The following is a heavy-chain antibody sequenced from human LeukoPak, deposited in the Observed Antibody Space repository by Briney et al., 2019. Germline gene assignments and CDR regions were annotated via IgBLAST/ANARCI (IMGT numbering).Heavy chain of an antibody. CDR2: ISYDGSNK. CDR1: GFIFSSYG. V-gene: IGHV3-30*03. Sequence: GGSLRLSCTASGFIFSSYGMHWVRQAPGKGLEWVAVISYDGSNKYYADSVKGRFTISRDNSKNTLYVQMNSLRAEDTAVYCCARDPAKFWSGHDYWGQGTLVTVSS. D-gene: IGHD3-3*01. CDR3: ARDPAKFWSGHDY. J-gene: IGHJ4*02.